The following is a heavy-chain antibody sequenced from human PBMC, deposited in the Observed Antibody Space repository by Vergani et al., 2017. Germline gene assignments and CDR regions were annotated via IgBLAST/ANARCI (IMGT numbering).Heavy chain of an antibody. CDR2: IYPGDSDT. CDR3: ERHHEAAAGRRYNWFDP. Sequence: EVPLVQSGAEVKKPGESLKISCKGSGYSFTSYWIGWVRQMPGKGLEWMGIIYPGDSDTRYSPSFQGQVTISADKSISTAYLQWSSLKASDTAMYYCERHHEAAAGRRYNWFDPWGQGTLVTVSS. D-gene: IGHD6-13*01. CDR1: GYSFTSYW. V-gene: IGHV5-51*01. J-gene: IGHJ5*02.